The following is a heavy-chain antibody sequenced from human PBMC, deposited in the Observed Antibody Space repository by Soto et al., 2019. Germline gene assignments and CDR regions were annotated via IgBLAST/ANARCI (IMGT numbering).Heavy chain of an antibody. CDR2: IYYSGRT. D-gene: IGHD6-6*01. CDR1: VGSISSGGYY. J-gene: IGHJ5*02. V-gene: IGHV4-31*03. CDR3: ARGSFSSSSSWFDP. Sequence: TLSLNCTVSVGSISSGGYYWSWIRQHPGKGLEWIGYIYYSGRTYYNPSLHSRVSIAVDTTENQFSLKLTSVTAADTSVYYCARGSFSSSSSWFDPWGRGTLVTVSS.